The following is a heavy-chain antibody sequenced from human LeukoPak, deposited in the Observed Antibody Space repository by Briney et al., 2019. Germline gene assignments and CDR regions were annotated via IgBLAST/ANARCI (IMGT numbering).Heavy chain of an antibody. Sequence: GGSLRLSCAASGFTFSSYAMSWVRQAPGKGLEWVSAINTPGGSTDYADSVKGRFTISRDNSKNTLYLQMDSLRAKDTALYYCARDKSSGYYYFDYWGQGTLVTVSS. CDR3: ARDKSSGYYYFDY. CDR2: INTPGGST. CDR1: GFTFSSYA. V-gene: IGHV3-23*01. D-gene: IGHD3-22*01. J-gene: IGHJ4*02.